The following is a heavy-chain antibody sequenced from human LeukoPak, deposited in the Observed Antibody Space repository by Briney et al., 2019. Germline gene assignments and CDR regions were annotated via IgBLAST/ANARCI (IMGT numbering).Heavy chain of an antibody. Sequence: GGSLRLSCAASGFTFSSYWMHWVRQAPGKGLVWVSRINTDESSTSYADSVKGRFTISRDNAKNTLYLQMTSLRAEDTAVYFCARDRVIMVRGAESLFGYWGQGTLVTVSS. CDR1: GFTFSSYW. CDR3: ARDRVIMVRGAESLFGY. J-gene: IGHJ4*02. V-gene: IGHV3-74*01. CDR2: INTDESST. D-gene: IGHD3-10*01.